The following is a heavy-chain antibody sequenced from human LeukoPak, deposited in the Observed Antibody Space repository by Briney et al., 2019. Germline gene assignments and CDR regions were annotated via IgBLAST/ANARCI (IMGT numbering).Heavy chain of an antibody. V-gene: IGHV3-30*02. CDR3: AKDYSGSYPLSGY. J-gene: IGHJ4*02. Sequence: PGGSLRLSCAASGFTFSSYGMHWVRQAPGKGLEWVAFIRYDGSNKYYADSVKGRFTISRDNSRNTLYLQMNSLRAEDTAVYYCAKDYSGSYPLSGYWGQGTLVTVSS. CDR1: GFTFSSYG. D-gene: IGHD1-26*01. CDR2: IRYDGSNK.